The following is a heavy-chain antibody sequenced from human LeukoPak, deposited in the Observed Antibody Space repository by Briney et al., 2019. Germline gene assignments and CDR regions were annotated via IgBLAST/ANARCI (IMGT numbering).Heavy chain of an antibody. CDR1: GGTFSSYA. CDR3: ASYYYDSSGYYYLWFDP. CDR2: IIPIFGTA. J-gene: IGHJ5*02. V-gene: IGHV1-69*13. Sequence: SVKVSCKASGGTFSSYAISWVRQTPGQGLEWMGGIIPIFGTANYAQKFQGRVTITADESTSTAYMELSSLRSEDTAVYYCASYYYDSSGYYYLWFDPWGQGTLVTVSS. D-gene: IGHD3-22*01.